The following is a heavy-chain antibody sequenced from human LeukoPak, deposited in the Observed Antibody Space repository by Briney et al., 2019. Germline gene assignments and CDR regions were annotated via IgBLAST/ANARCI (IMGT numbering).Heavy chain of an antibody. CDR3: ARLTVSYYFDY. CDR1: GLPHSSSSYY. D-gene: IGHD2-8*02. J-gene: IGHJ4*02. CDR2: IYYSGST. V-gene: IGHV4-39*07. Sequence: SETLSLTCSVSGLPHSSSSYYWGWTRQPPSKGLGWIGCIYYSGSTYYNPSLKSRVTISVDTPKNQFSLKLSSVTAADTAVYYCARLTVSYYFDYWGQGTLATVSS.